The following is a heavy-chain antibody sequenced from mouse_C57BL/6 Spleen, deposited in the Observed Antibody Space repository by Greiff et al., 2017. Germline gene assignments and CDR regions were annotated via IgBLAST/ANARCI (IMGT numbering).Heavy chain of an antibody. J-gene: IGHJ1*03. Sequence: QVQLKQSGAELVRPGTSVKMSCKASGYTFTNYWIGWAKQRPGHGLEWIGDIYPGGGYTNYNEKFKGKATLTADKSSSTAYMQFSSLTSEDSAIYYCARSYYYGSSFDWYFDVWGTGTTVTVSS. D-gene: IGHD1-1*01. V-gene: IGHV1-63*01. CDR3: ARSYYYGSSFDWYFDV. CDR1: GYTFTNYW. CDR2: IYPGGGYT.